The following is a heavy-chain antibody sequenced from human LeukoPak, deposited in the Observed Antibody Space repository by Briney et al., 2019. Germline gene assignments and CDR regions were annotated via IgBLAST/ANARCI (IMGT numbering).Heavy chain of an antibody. J-gene: IGHJ4*02. V-gene: IGHV4-39*07. CDR2: IYYSGST. CDR1: GGSISSSYSY. CDR3: ARRAGDYSHPYDY. Sequence: SETLSLTCTVSGGSISSSYSYWGWIRQPPGKGLEWIGNIYYSGSTYYNPSLKSRVTISVDTSKNHFSLKLNSVTAADTAVYYCARRAGDYSHPYDYWGQGILVTVSS. D-gene: IGHD3-22*01.